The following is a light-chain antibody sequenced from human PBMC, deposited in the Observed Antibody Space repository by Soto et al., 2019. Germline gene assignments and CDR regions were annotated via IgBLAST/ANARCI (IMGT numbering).Light chain of an antibody. J-gene: IGKJ2*01. CDR1: QSIRNY. V-gene: IGKV1-39*01. CDR2: AAS. CDR3: QQSYSTPRP. Sequence: DIQMTQSPSSLPASIGDRVTITCRAGQSIRNYLNWYQQKPGKAPKLLIYAASGLKSGVPSRFSGSGSGTDFTLTISSLQPEDFSTYYCQQSYSTPRPFGQGTELEIK.